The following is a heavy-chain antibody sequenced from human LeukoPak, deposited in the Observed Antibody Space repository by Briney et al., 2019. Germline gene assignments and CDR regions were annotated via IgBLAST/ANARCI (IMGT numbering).Heavy chain of an antibody. Sequence: SETLSLTCTVSGGSISSYYWSWIRQPPGKGLEWIGDIYYSGSTNYNPSLKSRATISVDTSKNQFSLKLSSVTAADTAVYYGARRDLFYWYFDLWGRGTLVTVSS. CDR1: GGSISSYY. CDR3: ARRDLFYWYFDL. CDR2: IYYSGST. D-gene: IGHD2-21*01. V-gene: IGHV4-59*08. J-gene: IGHJ2*01.